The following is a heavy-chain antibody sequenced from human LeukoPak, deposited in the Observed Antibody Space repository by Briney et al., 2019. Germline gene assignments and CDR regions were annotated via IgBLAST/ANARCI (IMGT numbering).Heavy chain of an antibody. J-gene: IGHJ4*02. CDR3: ARAGLYSSSPGDY. Sequence: GGSLRLSCAASGFTFSSYSMNWVRQAPGKGLEWVSSISSSSSYIYYADPVKGRFTISRDNAKNSLYLQMNSLRAEDTAVYYCARAGLYSSSPGDYWGQGTLVTVSS. CDR2: ISSSSSYI. D-gene: IGHD6-13*01. CDR1: GFTFSSYS. V-gene: IGHV3-21*01.